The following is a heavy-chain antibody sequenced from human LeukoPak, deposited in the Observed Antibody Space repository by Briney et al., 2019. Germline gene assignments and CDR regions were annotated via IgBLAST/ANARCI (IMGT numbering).Heavy chain of an antibody. CDR3: ARGRGDYGSSDY. J-gene: IGHJ4*02. V-gene: IGHV4-4*07. CDR2: IYGSGKT. D-gene: IGHD2-21*02. Sequence: SETLSLTCTVSGGSLNNYYWSWLRQPAGKGLEWIGRIYGSGKTNHNPSLKSRVTMSVDTSKNQFSLKLSSVTAADTAVYYCARGRGDYGSSDYWGQGTLVTVSS. CDR1: GGSLNNYY.